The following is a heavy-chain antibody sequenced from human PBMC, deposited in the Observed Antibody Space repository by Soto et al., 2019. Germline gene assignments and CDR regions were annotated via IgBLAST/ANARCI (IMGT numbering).Heavy chain of an antibody. V-gene: IGHV1-69*01. CDR3: ASEASIFDFWSCYYSPGLFDY. CDR2: IIPFFDLA. D-gene: IGHD3-3*01. J-gene: IGHJ4*02. Sequence: QVQLVQSGAEVKKPGSSVKVSCKASGGTFSTYAVSWVRQAPGQGLEWMGGIIPFFDLANYAQNFQGRVTITADEPKATAYMELSSLRSEATAVYYCASEASIFDFWSCYYSPGLFDYWGQGTLVTVSS. CDR1: GGTFSTYA.